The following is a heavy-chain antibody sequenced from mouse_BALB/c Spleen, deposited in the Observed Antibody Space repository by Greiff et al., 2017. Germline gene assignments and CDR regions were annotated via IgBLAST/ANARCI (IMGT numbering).Heavy chain of an antibody. Sequence: VQLQESGPGRVAPSQSLSITCTVSGFSLTSYGVHWVRQPPGKGLEWLGVIWAGGSTNYNSALMSRLSISKDNSKSQVFLKMNSLQTDDTAMYYCARATYRYDGGVYYLDYWGQGTTLTVSS. CDR3: ARATYRYDGGVYYLDY. V-gene: IGHV2-9*02. CDR2: IWAGGST. CDR1: GFSLTSYG. J-gene: IGHJ2*01. D-gene: IGHD2-14*01.